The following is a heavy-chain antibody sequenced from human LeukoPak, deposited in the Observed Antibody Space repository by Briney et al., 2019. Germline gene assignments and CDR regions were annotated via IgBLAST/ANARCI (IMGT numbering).Heavy chain of an antibody. D-gene: IGHD3-10*01. CDR2: INSDGSST. J-gene: IGHJ4*02. CDR1: GFTLSSYW. V-gene: IGHV3-74*01. CDR3: ARGNYGYDY. Sequence: GGSLRLSCAASGFTLSSYWMHWVLQGPGKGLVWVSRINSDGSSTTYADSVKGRFTISRDNAKNTLYLQMNSLRAEDTAVCYCARGNYGYDYWGQGTLVTVSS.